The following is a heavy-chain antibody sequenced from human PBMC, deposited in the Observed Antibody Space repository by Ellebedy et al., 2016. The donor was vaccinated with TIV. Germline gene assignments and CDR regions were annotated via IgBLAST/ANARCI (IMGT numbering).Heavy chain of an antibody. J-gene: IGHJ4*02. D-gene: IGHD6-19*01. V-gene: IGHV3-23*01. Sequence: GESLKISCAASGFTFSSYTMGWVRQTPGKGLEWVSGISGRTVSTYYADTVKGRFTISRDNSKNTLYLQMNSLIAEDTSVYYCATTRGDSSGWIEFDYWGQGTLVTVSS. CDR3: ATTRGDSSGWIEFDY. CDR1: GFTFSSYT. CDR2: ISGRTVST.